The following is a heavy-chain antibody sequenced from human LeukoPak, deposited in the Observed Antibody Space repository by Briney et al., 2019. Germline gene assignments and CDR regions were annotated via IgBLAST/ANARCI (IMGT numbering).Heavy chain of an antibody. CDR2: SNTNTGNP. D-gene: IGHD1-26*01. CDR3: ARGNSGSSDY. J-gene: IGHJ4*02. CDR1: GYTFTSYA. V-gene: IGHV7-4-1*02. Sequence: ASVTVSYKASGYTFTSYAMNWVRQAPGQGLEWMGWSNTNTGNPTYAQGFTGRFVFSLDTSVSTAYLQISSLKAEDAAVYYCARGNSGSSDYWGQGTLVTVSS.